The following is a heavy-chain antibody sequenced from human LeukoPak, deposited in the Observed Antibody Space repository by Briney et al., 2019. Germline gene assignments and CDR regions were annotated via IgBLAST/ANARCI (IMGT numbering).Heavy chain of an antibody. J-gene: IGHJ4*02. CDR3: AKDGAHSSGWYRDFDY. D-gene: IGHD6-19*01. Sequence: GGSLRLSCAASGFTFSSYGMHWVRQAPGKGLEWVAFIRYDGSNKYYADSVKGRFTISRDNSKNTLYLQMNSLRAEDTAVYYCAKDGAHSSGWYRDFDYWGQGTLVTVSS. CDR1: GFTFSSYG. V-gene: IGHV3-30*02. CDR2: IRYDGSNK.